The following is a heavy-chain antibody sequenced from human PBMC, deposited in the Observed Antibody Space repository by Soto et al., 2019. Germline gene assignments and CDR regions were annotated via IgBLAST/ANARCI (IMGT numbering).Heavy chain of an antibody. CDR3: AETAARPYYGMDV. Sequence: SVKVSCKASGGTFSSYAISWVRQAPGQGLEWMGGIIPIFGTANYAQKFQGRVTITADESTSTAYMELSSLRSEDTAVYYCAETAARPYYGMDVWGQGTTVIVSS. CDR1: GGTFSSYA. J-gene: IGHJ6*02. D-gene: IGHD6-6*01. V-gene: IGHV1-69*13. CDR2: IIPIFGTA.